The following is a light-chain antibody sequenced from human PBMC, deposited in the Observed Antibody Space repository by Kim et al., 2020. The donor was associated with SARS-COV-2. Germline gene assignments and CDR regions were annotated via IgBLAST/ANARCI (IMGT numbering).Light chain of an antibody. J-gene: IGLJ1*01. CDR1: SSDVGTYNL. V-gene: IGLV2-23*02. CDR3: CSYAGSSSYV. CDR2: EVS. Sequence: QSFTISFTRTSSDVGTYNLVSWYQQHPGKAPKLMIYEVSKRPSGVSNRFSGSKSGNTASLTISGLQAEDEADYYCCSYAGSSSYVFGTGTKVTVL.